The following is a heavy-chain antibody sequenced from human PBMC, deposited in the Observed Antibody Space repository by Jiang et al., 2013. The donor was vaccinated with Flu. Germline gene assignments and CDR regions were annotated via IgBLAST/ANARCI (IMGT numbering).Heavy chain of an antibody. J-gene: IGHJ4*02. CDR2: ISTSGSTI. CDR3: AGWYCGGDCYGFDY. V-gene: IGHV3-48*03. Sequence: LVQPGGSLRLSCAASGFTFSSHEMNWVRQAPGKGLEWISYISTSGSTIYSADSVKGRFTISRDNAKNSLYLQMNRLRAEDTAVYYCAGWYCGGDCYGFDYWGQGTLVTVSS. CDR1: GFTFSSHE. D-gene: IGHD2-21*02.